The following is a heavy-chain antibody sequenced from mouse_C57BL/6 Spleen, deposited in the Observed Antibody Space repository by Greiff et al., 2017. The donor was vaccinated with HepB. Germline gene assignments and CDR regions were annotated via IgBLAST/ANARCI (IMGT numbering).Heavy chain of an antibody. CDR3: ARGLLYYGYDGDY. Sequence: VQLQQSGAELVRPGASVKLSCKASGYTFTDYYINWVKQRPGQGLEWIARIYPGSGNTYYTEKFKGKATLTAEKSSSTAYMQLSSLTSEDYAVYFCARGLLYYGYDGDYWGQGTTLTVSS. J-gene: IGHJ2*01. CDR2: IYPGSGNT. D-gene: IGHD2-2*01. V-gene: IGHV1-76*01. CDR1: GYTFTDYY.